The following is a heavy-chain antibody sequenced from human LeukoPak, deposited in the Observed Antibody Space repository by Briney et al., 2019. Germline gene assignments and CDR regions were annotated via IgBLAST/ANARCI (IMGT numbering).Heavy chain of an antibody. CDR1: GGSISSSNW. J-gene: IGHJ4*02. CDR2: IYHSGST. D-gene: IGHD3-10*01. V-gene: IGHV4-4*02. CDR3: ARRVDRSYYGSKGYFDY. Sequence: SETLSLTCAVSGGSISSSNWWSWVRQPPGKGLEWIGEIYHSGSTNYNPSLKSRVTISVDKSKNQFSLKLSSVTAADTAVYYCARRVDRSYYGSKGYFDYWGQGTLVTVSS.